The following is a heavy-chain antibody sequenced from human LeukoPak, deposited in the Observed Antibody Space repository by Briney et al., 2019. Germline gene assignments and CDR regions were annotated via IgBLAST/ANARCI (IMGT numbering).Heavy chain of an antibody. J-gene: IGHJ4*02. Sequence: SETLSLTCTVSGGSISSGSYYWSWIRQPAGKGLEWIGRIYTSGSTNYNPSLKSRVTISVDTSKNQFSLKLSSVTAADTAVYYCARAQLGISRIDYWGQGILVTVSS. CDR2: IYTSGST. D-gene: IGHD7-27*01. V-gene: IGHV4-61*02. CDR1: GGSISSGSYY. CDR3: ARAQLGISRIDY.